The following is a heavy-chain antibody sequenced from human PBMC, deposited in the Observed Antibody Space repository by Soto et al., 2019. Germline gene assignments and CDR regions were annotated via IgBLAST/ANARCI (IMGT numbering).Heavy chain of an antibody. Sequence: VKISCERCGFKFTSYWISSLRQMPGKGLEWMGIIYPGDSETTYSPSFQGQVTISADRSTSTAYLQWSSLKASDTAMYYCALGVPPAPYPFGTCGQGTLGTVSS. CDR1: GFKFTSYW. V-gene: IGHV5-51*01. CDR3: ALGVPPAPYPFGT. J-gene: IGHJ5*01. CDR2: IYPGDSET. D-gene: IGHD2-2*01.